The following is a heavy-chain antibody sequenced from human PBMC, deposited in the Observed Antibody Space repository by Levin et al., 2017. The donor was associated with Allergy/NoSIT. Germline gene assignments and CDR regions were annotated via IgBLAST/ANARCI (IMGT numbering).Heavy chain of an antibody. J-gene: IGHJ3*02. CDR1: GFTFSSYW. CDR2: IKSDGSET. V-gene: IGHV3-74*01. Sequence: GESLKISCAASGFTFSSYWMHWVRQAPGKGLVWVSRIKSDGSETNYGDSVKGRFTISRDNAKNTLYLQMKSLRAEDTAVYYCARDRNFKCSSTSCYVAFDIWGQGTMVTVS. D-gene: IGHD2-2*01. CDR3: ARDRNFKCSSTSCYVAFDI.